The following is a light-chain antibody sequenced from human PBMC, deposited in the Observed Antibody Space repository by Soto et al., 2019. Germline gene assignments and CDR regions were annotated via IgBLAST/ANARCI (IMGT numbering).Light chain of an antibody. CDR2: DAS. V-gene: IGKV3-11*01. Sequence: EIVLTQSPATLSLSPGERATLSCRARQSVSSYLAWYQQKPGQAPRLLIYDASNRATGIPARFSGSGPGTDFTLTISSLEPEDFAVYYCQQPYTFGQGTKLEIQ. CDR1: QSVSSY. CDR3: QQPYT. J-gene: IGKJ2*01.